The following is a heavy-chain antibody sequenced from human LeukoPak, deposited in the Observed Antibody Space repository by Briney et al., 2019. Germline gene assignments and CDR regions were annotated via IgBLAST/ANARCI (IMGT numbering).Heavy chain of an antibody. CDR3: AKRITMVRGVIAFDP. Sequence: ASVKVSCRASGYTFTSYDINWVRQATGQGLEWMGWMNPNSGNTGYAQKFQGRVTMTRNTSISTAYMELSSLRSEDTAVYYCAKRITMVRGVIAFDPWGQGTLVTVSS. D-gene: IGHD3-10*01. CDR1: GYTFTSYD. CDR2: MNPNSGNT. J-gene: IGHJ5*02. V-gene: IGHV1-8*01.